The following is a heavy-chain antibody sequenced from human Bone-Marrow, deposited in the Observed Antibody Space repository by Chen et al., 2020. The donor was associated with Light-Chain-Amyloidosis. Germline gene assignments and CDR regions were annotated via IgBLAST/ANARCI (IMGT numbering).Heavy chain of an antibody. Sequence: QVQLQLSGPGLVKPSETLSLKCSVSGDSITSSTDYWGWIRQPPGKGLEYIASIYSNGSSYYKPSLKSRVTISVDTSKNQFSLRLTPATAADTAVYYCVRSRYSTGPFEVWGQGSLVTVSS. CDR2: IYSNGSS. J-gene: IGHJ1*01. V-gene: IGHV4-39*07. CDR3: VRSRYSTGPFEV. D-gene: IGHD3-16*02. CDR1: GDSITSSTDY.